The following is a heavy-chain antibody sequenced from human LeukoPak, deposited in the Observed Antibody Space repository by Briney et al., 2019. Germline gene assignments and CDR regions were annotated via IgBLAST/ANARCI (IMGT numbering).Heavy chain of an antibody. CDR1: GGTFSSYA. CDR2: IIPIFGTA. CDR3: ARAVSNGDGYIDY. J-gene: IGHJ4*02. Sequence: SVKVSCKASGGTFSSYAISWVRQDPGQGLEWMGGIIPIFGTANYAQKFQGRVTITADESTSTAYMELSSLRSEDTAVYYCARAVSNGDGYIDYWGQGTLATVSS. D-gene: IGHD5-24*01. V-gene: IGHV1-69*01.